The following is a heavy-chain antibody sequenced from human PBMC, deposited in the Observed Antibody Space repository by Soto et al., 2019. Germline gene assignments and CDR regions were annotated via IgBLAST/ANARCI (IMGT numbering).Heavy chain of an antibody. CDR2: MNPNSGNT. D-gene: IGHD2-15*01. V-gene: IGHV1-8*01. CDR1: GYTFTSYD. CDR3: ARGQRPQVVVAATRFYYYYYMDV. Sequence: QVQLVQSGAEVKKPGASVKVSCKASGYTFTSYDINWVRQATGQGLEWMGWMNPNSGNTGYAQKLQGRVTMTRNTSIITAYMELRSLRSEDTAVYYCARGQRPQVVVAATRFYYYYYMDVWGKGTTVTVSS. J-gene: IGHJ6*03.